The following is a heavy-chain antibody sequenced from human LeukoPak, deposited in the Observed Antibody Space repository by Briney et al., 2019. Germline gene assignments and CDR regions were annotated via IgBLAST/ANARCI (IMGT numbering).Heavy chain of an antibody. CDR1: GGSISSSSYY. Sequence: SETLSLTCTVSGGSISSSSYYWGWLRQPPGKGLEWIGDIYYSGSTNYNPSLKSRFTISVDTSKMQFSLKLSSVTAVDTAVYYCARINWGREYYFDYWGQGTLVTVSS. V-gene: IGHV4-61*05. D-gene: IGHD7-27*01. CDR2: IYYSGST. CDR3: ARINWGREYYFDY. J-gene: IGHJ4*02.